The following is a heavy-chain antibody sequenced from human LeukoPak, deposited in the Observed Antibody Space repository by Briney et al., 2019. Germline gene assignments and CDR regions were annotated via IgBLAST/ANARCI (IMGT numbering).Heavy chain of an antibody. J-gene: IGHJ6*02. V-gene: IGHV3-21*01. CDR3: ARVENCSSTSCYPIYGMDV. CDR1: GFTLSSYS. D-gene: IGHD2-2*01. Sequence: GGSLRLSCAASGFTLSSYSMNWVRQAPGKGLEWVSSISSSSSYIYYADSVKGRFTISRDNAKNSLYLQMNSLRAEDTAVYYCARVENCSSTSCYPIYGMDVWGQGTTVTVSS. CDR2: ISSSSSYI.